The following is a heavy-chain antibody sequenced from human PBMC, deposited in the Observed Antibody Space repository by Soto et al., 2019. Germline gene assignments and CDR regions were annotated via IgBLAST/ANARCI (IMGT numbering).Heavy chain of an antibody. CDR3: EREGTVSV. Sequence: PSETLSLTCTVSGGSISSYFWSWNRQPPGKGLEWIGSISYSGSTNYNPSLKSRVTISVDPSKNEFSLKMSSVTAADTDVYYCEREGTVSVWGQGTTVTVSS. V-gene: IGHV4-59*01. CDR2: ISYSGST. CDR1: GGSISSYF. J-gene: IGHJ6*02. D-gene: IGHD4-17*01.